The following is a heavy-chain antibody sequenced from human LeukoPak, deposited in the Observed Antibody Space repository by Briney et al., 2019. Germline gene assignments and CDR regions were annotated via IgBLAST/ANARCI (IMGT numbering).Heavy chain of an antibody. V-gene: IGHV1-46*01. CDR2: INPNSGGT. Sequence: GASVKVSCKASGYTFTSYYLHWVRQAPGQGPEWMGIINPNSGGTDYAQKFQGRVTMTRYTSTSTVYMELSSLRSEDTAVYHCARDDAAAGTVFDYWGQGTLVTVSS. D-gene: IGHD6-13*01. CDR1: GYTFTSYY. CDR3: ARDDAAAGTVFDY. J-gene: IGHJ4*02.